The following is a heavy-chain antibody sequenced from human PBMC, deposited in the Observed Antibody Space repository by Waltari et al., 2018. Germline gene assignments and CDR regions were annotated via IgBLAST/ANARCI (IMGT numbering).Heavy chain of an antibody. J-gene: IGHJ6*02. D-gene: IGHD6-25*01. CDR1: GGFFSGYY. Sequence: QVQLQQWGEGLLKPSETLSLTCAVYGGFFSGYYWTWIRLPPGKGLGWIGEINHRGSTNYNPSLKSRVTISVDTSKNQFSLKLSSVTAADTAVYYCAREDSTGWYYYYYGMDVWGQGTTVTVSS. V-gene: IGHV4-34*01. CDR3: AREDSTGWYYYYYGMDV. CDR2: INHRGST.